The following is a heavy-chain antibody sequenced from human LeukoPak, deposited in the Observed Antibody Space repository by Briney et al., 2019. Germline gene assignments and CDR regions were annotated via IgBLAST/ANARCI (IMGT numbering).Heavy chain of an antibody. CDR2: MNPNSGNT. J-gene: IGHJ6*02. D-gene: IGHD3-10*01. Sequence: GASVKVSSKASRYTFTRYDISWVRQADGQVLEWMGWMNPNSGNTGYAQKFQGRVTMTRNTSISTAYMELSSLRSEDTAVYYCARGPPYYYGSGSPHFGMDVWGQGTTVTVSS. CDR3: ARGPPYYYGSGSPHFGMDV. CDR1: RYTFTRYD. V-gene: IGHV1-8*01.